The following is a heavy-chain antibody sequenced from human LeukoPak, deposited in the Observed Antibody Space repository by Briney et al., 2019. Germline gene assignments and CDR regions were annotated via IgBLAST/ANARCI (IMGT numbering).Heavy chain of an antibody. CDR3: ARGEWLGGRRVPIAAPEY. CDR2: IYPGDSDT. V-gene: IGHV5-51*01. D-gene: IGHD2-15*01. CDR1: GYSFTSYW. J-gene: IGHJ4*02. Sequence: HGESLKISCKGSGYSFTSYWIGWVRQMPGKGLEWMGIIYPGDSDTRYSPSFQGQVTISADKSISTAYLQWSSLKASDTARYYCARGEWLGGRRVPIAAPEYWGQGTLVTVSS.